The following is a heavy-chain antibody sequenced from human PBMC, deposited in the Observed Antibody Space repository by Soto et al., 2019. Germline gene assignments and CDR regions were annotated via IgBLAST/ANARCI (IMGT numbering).Heavy chain of an antibody. V-gene: IGHV3-13*01. CDR2: IGTAGDT. D-gene: IGHD2-2*01. CDR1: GFTFSSYD. Sequence: GGSLRLSCAASGFTFSSYDMHWVRQATGKGLEWVSAIGTAGDTYYPCSVKGRFTISRENAKNSLYLQMNSLRAGDTAVYSCARSYCSSTSCDAFDIWGQGTMVTVSS. J-gene: IGHJ3*02. CDR3: ARSYCSSTSCDAFDI.